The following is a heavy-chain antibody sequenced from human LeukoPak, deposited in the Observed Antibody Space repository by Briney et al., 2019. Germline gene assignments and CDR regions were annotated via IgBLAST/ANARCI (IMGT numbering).Heavy chain of an antibody. CDR1: GVTLSPYG. V-gene: IGHV3-30*18. CDR2: ISYEGSTQ. CDR3: AKEGTPQVSTWYDL. J-gene: IGHJ5*02. Sequence: GGSLRLSCAASGVTLSPYGMHWVRQAPGKGLEWVAVISYEGSTQHYADSVKGRFIISRDNPRNTLYLQMNILRTEDTAVYYCAKEGTPQVSTWYDLWGEGTQVIVSS. D-gene: IGHD3-10*01.